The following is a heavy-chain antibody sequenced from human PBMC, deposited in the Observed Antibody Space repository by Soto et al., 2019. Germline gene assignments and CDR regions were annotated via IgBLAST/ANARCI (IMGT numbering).Heavy chain of an antibody. CDR1: GITFSSYA. Sequence: EVQLLESGGGLVQPGGSLRLSCTASGITFSSYAMSWVRPAPGKGLEWVSGISGSGGSTYYADSVKGRFTISRDNYKNPLYLKMNSLRAADTAVYYCAKMAEGWGQGTLVTVSS. CDR3: AKMAEG. J-gene: IGHJ4*02. CDR2: ISGSGGST. V-gene: IGHV3-23*01.